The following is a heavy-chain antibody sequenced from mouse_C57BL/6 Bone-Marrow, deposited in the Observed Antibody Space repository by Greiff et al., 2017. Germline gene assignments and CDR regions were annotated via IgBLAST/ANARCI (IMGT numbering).Heavy chain of an antibody. CDR2: IDPSDSYT. J-gene: IGHJ2*01. Sequence: QVQLQQPGAELVKPGASVKLSCKASGYTFTSYWMQWVKQRPGQGLGWIGEIDPSDSYTNYNQKFKGKATLTVDTSSSTAYMQLSSLTSEDSAVYYCAREGAWTTVVFDYWGQGTTLTVSS. V-gene: IGHV1-50*01. CDR1: GYTFTSYW. CDR3: AREGAWTTVVFDY. D-gene: IGHD1-1*01.